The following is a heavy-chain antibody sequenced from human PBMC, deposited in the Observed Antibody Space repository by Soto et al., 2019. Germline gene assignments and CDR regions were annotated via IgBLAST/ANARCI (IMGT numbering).Heavy chain of an antibody. CDR3: ARAPPVSLTVVLNVSFDP. D-gene: IGHD3-22*01. J-gene: IGHJ5*02. V-gene: IGHV4-34*01. CDR1: GGSFSGYF. Sequence: TLAVTCAVYGGSFSGYFWIWIRQPPGKGLEWIGEINHSVSTNYNPSLKSRVTLSVDTSKNQFSLKLSSVTAADTAVSYCARAPPVSLTVVLNVSFDPWGKGTLAPVSS. CDR2: INHSVST.